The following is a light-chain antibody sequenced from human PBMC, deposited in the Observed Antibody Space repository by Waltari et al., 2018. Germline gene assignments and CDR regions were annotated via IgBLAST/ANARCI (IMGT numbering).Light chain of an antibody. J-gene: IGKJ3*01. V-gene: IGKV4-1*01. CDR3: QQYYGIPFT. Sequence: DIVMTQSPESLAVSLGERATINCKSSQSVLYSSNNKNYLAWYQQKPGQPPKLLIYWASTRESGVPDRFSGSGSATDFTLSISSLQAEDVAVYYCQQYYGIPFTFGPGTKVDIK. CDR1: QSVLYSSNNKNY. CDR2: WAS.